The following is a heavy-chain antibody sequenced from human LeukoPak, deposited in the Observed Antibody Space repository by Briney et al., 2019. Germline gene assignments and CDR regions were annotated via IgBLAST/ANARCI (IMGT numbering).Heavy chain of an antibody. CDR1: GGSISSYY. J-gene: IGHJ4*02. V-gene: IGHV4-4*07. Sequence: KPSETLSLTCTVSGGSISSYYWSWIRQPAGKGLEWIGRIYTSGSTNYNPSLKSRVTMSVDTSKDQFSLKPSSVTAADTAVYYCAGGGATNWAYYFDYWGQGTLVTVSS. D-gene: IGHD1-26*01. CDR3: AGGGATNWAYYFDY. CDR2: IYTSGST.